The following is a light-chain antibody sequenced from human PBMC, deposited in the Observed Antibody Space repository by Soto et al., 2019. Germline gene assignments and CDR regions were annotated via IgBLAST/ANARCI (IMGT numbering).Light chain of an antibody. CDR3: AAWDDSLDGYVV. CDR1: SANIGSNP. J-gene: IGLJ2*01. Sequence: QSVLTQPPSASGTPRQRVTISCSGSSANIGSNPVNWYQQLPGTAPKLLIYSNNQRPSGVPDRFSGSKSGTSGSLVISGLQSEDEAEYYCAAWDDSLDGYVVFGGGTKLTVL. CDR2: SNN. V-gene: IGLV1-44*01.